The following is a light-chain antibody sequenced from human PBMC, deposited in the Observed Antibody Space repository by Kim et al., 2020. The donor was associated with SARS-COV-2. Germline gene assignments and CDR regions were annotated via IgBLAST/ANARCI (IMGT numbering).Light chain of an antibody. CDR3: QVWDSSSVHVV. Sequence: APGKTARITCGGDNIGSKTVHWYQQRPGQAPVLVIYYDTDRPAGIPERLSASNSGNAATLTISRVEAGDEADYYCQVWDSSSVHVVFGGGTQLTVL. V-gene: IGLV3-21*04. J-gene: IGLJ2*01. CDR1: NIGSKT. CDR2: YDT.